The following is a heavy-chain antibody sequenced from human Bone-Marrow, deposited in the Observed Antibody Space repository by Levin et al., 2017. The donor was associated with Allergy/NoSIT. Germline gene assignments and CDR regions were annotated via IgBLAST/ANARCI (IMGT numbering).Heavy chain of an antibody. J-gene: IGHJ6*03. CDR1: GDTFSSYA. CDR3: ARSQGGVTIFGVIIPPFYYFYMDV. Sequence: SVKVSCKASGDTFSSYAISWVRQAPGQGLEWMGGIIPIFGTANYAQKFQGRVTITADESTSTAYMELSSLRSEDTAVYYCARSQGGVTIFGVIIPPFYYFYMDVWGKGTTVSVSS. CDR2: IIPIFGTA. V-gene: IGHV1-69*13. D-gene: IGHD3-3*01.